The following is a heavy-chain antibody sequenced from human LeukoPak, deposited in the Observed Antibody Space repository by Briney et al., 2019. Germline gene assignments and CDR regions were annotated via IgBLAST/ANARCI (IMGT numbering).Heavy chain of an antibody. D-gene: IGHD2-2*01. J-gene: IGHJ5*02. CDR1: GGTFSSYA. Sequence: GASVKVSCKASGGTFSSYAISWVRQAPGQGLEWMGGIIPIFGTANYAQKFQGRATITADESTSTAYMELSSLRSEDTAVYYCAREEGIVVVPAANWFDPWGQGTLVTVSS. CDR2: IIPIFGTA. CDR3: AREEGIVVVPAANWFDP. V-gene: IGHV1-69*13.